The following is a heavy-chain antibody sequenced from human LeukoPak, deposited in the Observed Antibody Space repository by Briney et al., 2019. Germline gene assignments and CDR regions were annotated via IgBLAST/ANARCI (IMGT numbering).Heavy chain of an antibody. CDR2: ISQDGSEK. CDR1: GFTFSSDW. Sequence: GGSLRLSCAASGFTFSSDWMSGVRQAPGKGLEWVGQISQDGSEKYYVDSVRGRFTFSRDNAKNSLYLQMNSLRAEDTAVYYCARDSYYYYGMDVWGQGTTVTVSS. J-gene: IGHJ6*02. V-gene: IGHV3-7*03. CDR3: ARDSYYYYGMDV.